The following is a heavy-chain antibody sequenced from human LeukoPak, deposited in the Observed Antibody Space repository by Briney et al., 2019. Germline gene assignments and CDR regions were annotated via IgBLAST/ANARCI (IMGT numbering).Heavy chain of an antibody. J-gene: IGHJ4*02. CDR3: ARDNRATAIDS. CDR1: GFTFSSYP. CDR2: ISDSGDTT. Sequence: GGSLRLSCAASGFTFSSYPMAWVRQAPGKGLEGVSEISDSGDTTYNADSVKGRFTISRDNSRNSLYLQMNCLRVEDTAVYYCARDNRATAIDSWGQGTLVTVSS. V-gene: IGHV3-23*01. D-gene: IGHD5-18*01.